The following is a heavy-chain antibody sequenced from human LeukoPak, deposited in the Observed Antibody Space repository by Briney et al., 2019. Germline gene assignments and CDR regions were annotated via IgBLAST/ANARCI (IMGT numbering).Heavy chain of an antibody. V-gene: IGHV4-34*01. CDR1: GGSFSGYY. CDR3: ARGSEGDIVVVPAAHTIRYFDY. D-gene: IGHD2-2*01. Sequence: TLSLTCAVYGGSFSGYYWSWIRQPPGKGLEWIGEINPSGSTNYNPSLKSRVTISVDTSKNQFSLKLSSVTAADTAVYYCARGSEGDIVVVPAAHTIRYFDYWGQGTLVTVSS. CDR2: INPSGST. J-gene: IGHJ4*02.